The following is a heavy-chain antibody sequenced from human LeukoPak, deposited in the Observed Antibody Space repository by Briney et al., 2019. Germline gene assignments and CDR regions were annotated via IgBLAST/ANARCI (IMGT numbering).Heavy chain of an antibody. J-gene: IGHJ5*02. D-gene: IGHD6-13*01. CDR3: ARDIDRVFNWFDP. V-gene: IGHV1-3*01. CDR1: GYIFTSYA. CDR2: INAGNGNT. Sequence: ASVKVSCKASGYIFTSYAMHWVRQAPGQRLEWTGWINAGNGNTKYSQKFQGRVTITRDTSATTVYVELSSLRSEDTAVYYCARDIDRVFNWFDPWGQGTLVTVSS.